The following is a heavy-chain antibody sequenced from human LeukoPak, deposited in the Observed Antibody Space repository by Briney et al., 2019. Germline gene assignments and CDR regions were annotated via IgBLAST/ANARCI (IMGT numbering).Heavy chain of an antibody. V-gene: IGHV3-33*01. CDR1: GFTFSSYG. Sequence: GGSLRLSCAASGFTFSSYGMHWVRQAPGKGREWVAVIWYDGSNKYYADSVKGRFTISRDNSKNTLYLQMNSLRAEDTAVYYCARSPSSSSWPYYYYYYGMDVWGQGTTVTVSS. CDR3: ARSPSSSSWPYYYYYYGMDV. D-gene: IGHD6-13*01. CDR2: IWYDGSNK. J-gene: IGHJ6*02.